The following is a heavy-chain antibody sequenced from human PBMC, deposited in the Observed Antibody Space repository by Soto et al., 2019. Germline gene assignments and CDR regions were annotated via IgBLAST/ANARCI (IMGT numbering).Heavy chain of an antibody. CDR1: GYTFTSNG. CDR3: ARDRYYGSGSSNEYFQH. J-gene: IGHJ1*01. V-gene: IGHV1-18*01. D-gene: IGHD3-10*01. CDR2: ISAYNGNT. Sequence: ASVKVSCKASGYTFTSNGISWVRQAPGQGLEWMGWISAYNGNTNYAQKLQGRVTMTTDTSTSTAYMELRSLRSDDTAVYYCARDRYYGSGSSNEYFQHWGQGTLVTVSS.